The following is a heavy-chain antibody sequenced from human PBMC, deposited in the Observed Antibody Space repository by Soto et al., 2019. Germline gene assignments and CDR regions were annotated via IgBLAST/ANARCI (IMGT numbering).Heavy chain of an antibody. V-gene: IGHV5-10-1*01. CDR2: IDPSDSYT. CDR1: GYSFTSYW. Sequence: RGESLKISCKGSGYSFTSYWISWVRQMPGKGLEWMGRIDPSDSYTNYSPSFQGHVTISADKSISTAYLQWSSLKASDTAMYYCARSSSSSYYYYYGMDVWGQGTTVTVSS. D-gene: IGHD6-13*01. CDR3: ARSSSSSYYYYYGMDV. J-gene: IGHJ6*02.